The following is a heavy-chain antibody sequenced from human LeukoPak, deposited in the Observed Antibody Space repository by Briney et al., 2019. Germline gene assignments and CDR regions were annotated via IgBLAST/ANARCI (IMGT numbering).Heavy chain of an antibody. CDR3: ARLCPGTARYYLDS. CDR1: GGSISSNNYY. V-gene: IGHV4-39*01. Sequence: SETLSLTCTASGGSISSNNYYWGWVRQPPGKGLEWIGSIRYGGSTYYNPSLKSRDTISVDTSKNQFSLKLSSVAAADTAVYYCARLCPGTARYYLDSWGQGTLVTVSS. CDR2: IRYGGST. D-gene: IGHD1-1*01. J-gene: IGHJ4*02.